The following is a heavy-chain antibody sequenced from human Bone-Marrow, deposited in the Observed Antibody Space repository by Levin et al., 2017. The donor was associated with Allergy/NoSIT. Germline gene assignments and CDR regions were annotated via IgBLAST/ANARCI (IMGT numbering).Heavy chain of an antibody. J-gene: IGHJ5*02. Sequence: LRLSCAVSGDSISSGDYYWSWIRQTPGRGLEWLGHIEYSGDTYYNPSLESRISISIDTSQSQFSLRLRSVTVADTAIYFCARIGNYFGPWGQGILVTVSS. CDR3: ARIGNYFGP. CDR2: IEYSGDT. V-gene: IGHV4-30-4*01. CDR1: GDSISSGDYY.